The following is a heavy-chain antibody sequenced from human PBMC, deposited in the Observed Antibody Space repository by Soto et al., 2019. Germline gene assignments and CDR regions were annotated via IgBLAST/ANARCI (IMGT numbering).Heavy chain of an antibody. D-gene: IGHD3-22*01. CDR1: GGSISSSNW. J-gene: IGHJ6*02. CDR3: ARSPDSSGYYPRWYYYGMDV. Sequence: QVQLQESGPGLVKPSGTLSLTCAVSGGSISSSNWWSWVRQPPGKGLEWIGEIYHSGSTNYNPSLKSRVTISVDKSKNQFSLKLSSVTAADTAVHYCARSPDSSGYYPRWYYYGMDVWGQGTTVTVSS. CDR2: IYHSGST. V-gene: IGHV4-4*02.